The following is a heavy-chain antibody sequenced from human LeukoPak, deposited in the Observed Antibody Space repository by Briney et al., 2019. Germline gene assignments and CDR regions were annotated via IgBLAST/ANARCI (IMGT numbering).Heavy chain of an antibody. CDR1: GFTFGSYA. J-gene: IGHJ4*02. Sequence: GGSLRLSCAASGFTFGSYAMNWVRLAPGKGLEWVSRINSDGSSTSYADSVKGRFTISRDNAKNTLYLQMNSLRAEDTAVYYCARDRWYNSFWGQGTLVTVSS. CDR2: INSDGSST. D-gene: IGHD6-13*01. CDR3: ARDRWYNSF. V-gene: IGHV3-74*01.